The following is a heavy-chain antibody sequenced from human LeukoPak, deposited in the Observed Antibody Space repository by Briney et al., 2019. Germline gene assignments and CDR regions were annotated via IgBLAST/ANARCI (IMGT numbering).Heavy chain of an antibody. D-gene: IGHD6-13*01. V-gene: IGHV3-33*01. CDR2: IWYDGSSK. CDR3: ARSQSSSLIDY. Sequence: PVRSLRLSCAASGFSFSAYGVHWVRQAPGKGLEWVAVIWYDGSSKDYADSVKGRFTLSRDNSKNTLYLQMNSLTVEDTAVYYCARSQSSSLIDYWGQGTLVTVSS. CDR1: GFSFSAYG. J-gene: IGHJ4*02.